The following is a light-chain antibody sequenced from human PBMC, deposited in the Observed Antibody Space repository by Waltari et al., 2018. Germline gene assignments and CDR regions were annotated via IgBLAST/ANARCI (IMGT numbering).Light chain of an antibody. V-gene: IGLV3-19*01. CDR1: SLRSDY. CDR2: DNN. J-gene: IGLJ2*01. CDR3: HSRDASGSGGA. Sequence: TQDPAVSVAMGQTVRITCQGHSLRSDYASWYQQRPGQAPILVMYDNNSRPSGGPDRFSGSSSDDTASLTSTGAQAEDEAYYYCHSRDASGSGGAFGGGTKLTVL.